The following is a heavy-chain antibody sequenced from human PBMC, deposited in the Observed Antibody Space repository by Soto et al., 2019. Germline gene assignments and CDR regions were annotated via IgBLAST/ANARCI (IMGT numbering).Heavy chain of an antibody. D-gene: IGHD3-10*01. J-gene: IGHJ5*02. Sequence: ASVKVSCKASGYTFTSYAMHWVRQAPGQRLEWMGWINAGNGNTKYSQKFQGRVTITRDTSASTAYMELSSLRSEDTAVYYCARDGTILWFGEDNWFDPWGQGTLVTVS. CDR1: GYTFTSYA. CDR2: INAGNGNT. V-gene: IGHV1-3*01. CDR3: ARDGTILWFGEDNWFDP.